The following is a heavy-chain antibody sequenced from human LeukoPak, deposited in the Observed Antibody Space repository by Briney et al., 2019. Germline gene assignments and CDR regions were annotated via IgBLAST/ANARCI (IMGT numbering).Heavy chain of an antibody. CDR2: IYSGGST. Sequence: QPGGSLRLSCAASGFTVSSNYMSWVRQAPGKGLEWVSVIYSGGSTYYADSVKGRFTISRDNSKNTLYLQMNSLRAEDTAVYYCARVLELELLPDYWGQGTLDTVSS. CDR1: GFTVSSNY. J-gene: IGHJ4*02. V-gene: IGHV3-53*01. CDR3: ARVLELELLPDY. D-gene: IGHD1-7*01.